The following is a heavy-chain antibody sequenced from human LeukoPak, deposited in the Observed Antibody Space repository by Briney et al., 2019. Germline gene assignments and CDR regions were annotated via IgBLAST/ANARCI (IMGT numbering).Heavy chain of an antibody. Sequence: SETLSLTCAVSGGSISSGGYSWSWIRQPPGKGLEWIGYIYHSGSTYYNPSLKSRVTISVDRSKNQFSLKLSSVTAADTAVYYCARGRMTYCGGECYQPHFDYWGQGTLVTVSS. CDR2: IYHSGST. J-gene: IGHJ4*02. CDR1: GGSISSGGYS. D-gene: IGHD2-21*01. CDR3: ARGRMTYCGGECYQPHFDY. V-gene: IGHV4-30-2*01.